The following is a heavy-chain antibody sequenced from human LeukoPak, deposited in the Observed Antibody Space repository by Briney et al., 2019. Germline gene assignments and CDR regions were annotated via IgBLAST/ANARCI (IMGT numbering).Heavy chain of an antibody. CDR3: ANGASNSHIAAADPLDY. CDR2: ISGSGGST. CDR1: GFTFSSYA. D-gene: IGHD6-13*01. J-gene: IGHJ4*02. Sequence: SGGSLRLSCAASGFTFSSYAMHWVRQAPGKGLEWVSAISGSGGSTYYADSVKGRFTISRDNSKNTLYLQMNSLRAEDTAVYYCANGASNSHIAAADPLDYWGQGTLVTVSS. V-gene: IGHV3-23*01.